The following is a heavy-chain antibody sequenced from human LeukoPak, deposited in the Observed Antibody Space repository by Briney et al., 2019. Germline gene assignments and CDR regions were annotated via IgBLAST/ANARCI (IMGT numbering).Heavy chain of an antibody. CDR2: ISGSGGST. V-gene: IGHV3-23*01. CDR3: AKALGVAGSGSPHDY. J-gene: IGHJ4*02. Sequence: GGSLRLSCAASGFTFSSYAMSWVRQAPGKGLEWVSAISGSGGSTYYADSVKGRFTISRDNSKNTLYLQMNSLRAEDTAVYYCAKALGVAGSGSPHDYWGQGTLVTVSS. CDR1: GFTFSSYA. D-gene: IGHD3-10*01.